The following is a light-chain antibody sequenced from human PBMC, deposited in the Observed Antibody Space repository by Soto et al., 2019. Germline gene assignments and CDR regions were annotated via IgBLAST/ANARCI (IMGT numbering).Light chain of an antibody. CDR2: AAS. J-gene: IGKJ2*01. CDR3: LHQNSFPYT. Sequence: DIQMTQSPSSLSASVGDRVTIICRASQDIRNNLGGFQQKPGKAHKRLIYAASSLESGVTSRFSGSGSGTEFTLTISSLQPEDFASYYCLHQNSFPYTFGQGTKLETK. V-gene: IGKV1-17*01. CDR1: QDIRNN.